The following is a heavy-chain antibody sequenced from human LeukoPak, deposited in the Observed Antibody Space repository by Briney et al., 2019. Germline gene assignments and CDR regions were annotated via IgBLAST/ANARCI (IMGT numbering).Heavy chain of an antibody. J-gene: IGHJ4*02. D-gene: IGHD6-13*01. CDR3: AKQKSPYSSSWYYFDY. CDR1: GFTFSSYS. V-gene: IGHV3-48*01. Sequence: PGGSLRLSCAASGFTFSSYSMNWDRQAPGKGLEWVSYISSSSSTIYYADSVKGRSTISRDNSKNTLYLQMNSLRAEDTAVYYCAKQKSPYSSSWYYFDYWGQGTLVTVSS. CDR2: ISSSSSTI.